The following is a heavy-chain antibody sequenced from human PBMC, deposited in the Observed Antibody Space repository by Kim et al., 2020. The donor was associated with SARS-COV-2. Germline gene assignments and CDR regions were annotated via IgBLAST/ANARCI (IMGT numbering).Heavy chain of an antibody. J-gene: IGHJ6*02. CDR3: ARFLEAYSDYMWEIYRYYILDV. D-gene: IGHD3-16*02. V-gene: IGHV3-7*01. Sequence: GGSLRLSCAASGFTFRSYWMTWVRQAPGKGLEWVANIKQDGSNEYYVDSVKGRFIISRDNAKNSLFLQMNSLRAEDTAVYYCARFLEAYSDYMWEIYRYYILDVWGQGTTVTVSS. CDR1: GFTFRSYW. CDR2: IKQDGSNE.